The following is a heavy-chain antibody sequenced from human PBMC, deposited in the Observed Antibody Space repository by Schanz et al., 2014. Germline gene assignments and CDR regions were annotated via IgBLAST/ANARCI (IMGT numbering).Heavy chain of an antibody. CDR3: AREDRYYHGLDV. CDR1: GGSISSGGYS. V-gene: IGHV4-30-4*07. J-gene: IGHJ6*02. Sequence: QVQLQESGPGLVKPSQTLSLTCAVSGGSISSGGYSWNWIRQPPGKGLEWIVYIYYSGSTYYNPSLKTRVTISIARSKDQSSLSLNSVTAADTAVYYCAREDRYYHGLDVWGQGTTVTVS. CDR2: IYYSGST.